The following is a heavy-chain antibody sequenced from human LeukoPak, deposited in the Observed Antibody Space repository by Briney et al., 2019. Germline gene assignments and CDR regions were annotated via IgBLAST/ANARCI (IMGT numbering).Heavy chain of an antibody. D-gene: IGHD3-22*01. V-gene: IGHV3-9*01. CDR2: ISWNSGSI. CDR3: AKDNYYDSSGSTFDI. Sequence: GGSLRLSCAASGFTFDDYAMHWVRQAPGKGLEWVSGISWNSGSIGYADSVKGRFTISRDNAKNSLYLQMNSLRAEDTALYYCAKDNYYDSSGSTFDIWGQGTMVTVSS. J-gene: IGHJ3*02. CDR1: GFTFDDYA.